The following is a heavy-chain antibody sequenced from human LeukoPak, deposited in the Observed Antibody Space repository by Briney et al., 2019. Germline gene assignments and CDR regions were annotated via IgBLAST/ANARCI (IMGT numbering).Heavy chain of an antibody. CDR2: IYYSGST. CDR3: ARGAMIVVVNWYFDL. CDR1: GGSISSYY. J-gene: IGHJ2*01. D-gene: IGHD3-22*01. V-gene: IGHV4-59*01. Sequence: PSETLPLTCTVSGGSISSYYWSWIRQPPGKGLEWIGYIYYSGSTNYNPSLKSRVTISVDTSKNQFSLKLSSVTAADTAVYYCARGAMIVVVNWYFDLWGRGTLVTVSS.